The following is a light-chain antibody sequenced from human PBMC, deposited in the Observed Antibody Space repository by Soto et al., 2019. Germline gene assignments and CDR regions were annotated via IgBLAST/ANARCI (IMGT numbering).Light chain of an antibody. J-gene: IGKJ5*01. CDR2: DAS. Sequence: IEVTQTPSSLSASVGDRVSITFRATQPLSSYLNWYPQKPGKAPKALIYDASTLASGVPSRFNGSGSGTEFTLTISSLQPDDFATYYSHQYITYQTSGQGARPEI. CDR1: QPLSSY. CDR3: HQYITYQT. V-gene: IGKV1-5*01.